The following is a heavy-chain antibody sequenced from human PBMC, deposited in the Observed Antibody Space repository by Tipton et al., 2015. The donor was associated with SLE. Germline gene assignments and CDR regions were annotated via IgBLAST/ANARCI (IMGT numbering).Heavy chain of an antibody. J-gene: IGHJ1*01. CDR1: GGSFSGYY. V-gene: IGHV4-34*01. D-gene: IGHD6-6*01. CDR3: ARERSSSFQH. CDR2: IYYSGST. Sequence: LRLSCAVYGGSFSGYYWSWIRQPPGKGLEWIGSIYYSGSTYYNPSLKSRVTISVDTSKNQFSLKLSSVTAADTAVYYCARERSSSFQHWGQGTLVTVSS.